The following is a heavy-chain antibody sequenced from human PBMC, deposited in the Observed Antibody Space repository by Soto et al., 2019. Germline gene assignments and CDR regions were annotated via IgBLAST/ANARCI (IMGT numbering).Heavy chain of an antibody. CDR1: GFNFNNAW. V-gene: IGHV3-15*01. D-gene: IGHD2-2*01. J-gene: IGHJ2*01. CDR2: VKSKSDGGTT. CDR3: ITRDADKPRRYFDL. Sequence: EVQLVESGGGLAKPGGSLRLSCAASGFNFNNAWMSWVRQAPGKGLEWVGHVKSKSDGGTTDFGAPVEGRFTISRDDSKNMLYLQMNSLHTEDTAVYYCITRDADKPRRYFDLWGRGTLVTVSS.